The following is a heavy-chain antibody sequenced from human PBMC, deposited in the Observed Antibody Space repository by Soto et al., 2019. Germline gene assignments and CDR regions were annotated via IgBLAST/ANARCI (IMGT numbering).Heavy chain of an antibody. J-gene: IGHJ4*02. D-gene: IGHD2-8*01. CDR2: ISSSSSYI. CDR3: ARDLPDGGVDY. Sequence: GGSLRLSCAASGFTFSSYSMNWVRQAPGKGLEWVSSISSSSSYIYYADSVKGRFTISRDNAKNSLYLQMNSLRAEDTAVYYCARDLPDGGVDYWGQGTLVTVSS. CDR1: GFTFSSYS. V-gene: IGHV3-21*01.